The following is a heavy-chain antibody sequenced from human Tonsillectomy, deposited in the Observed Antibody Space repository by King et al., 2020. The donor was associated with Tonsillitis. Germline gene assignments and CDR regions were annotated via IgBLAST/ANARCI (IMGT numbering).Heavy chain of an antibody. CDR3: ARDGGKYYDILTGNPYYYYGMDV. CDR2: MSFDGSDK. J-gene: IGHJ6*02. V-gene: IGHV3-33*05. Sequence: VQLVESGGGVVQPGRSLRLSCAASEFTFSTYGMHWVRQAPGKGLEWVAVMSFDGSDKYYGDSVKGRFTISRDNSKNTLYLQMNSLRVEDTAVYYCARDGGKYYDILTGNPYYYYGMDVWGQGTTVTVS. D-gene: IGHD3-9*01. CDR1: EFTFSTYG.